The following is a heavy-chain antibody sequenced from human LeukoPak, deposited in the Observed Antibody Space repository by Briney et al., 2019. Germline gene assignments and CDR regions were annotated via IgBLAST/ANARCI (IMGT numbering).Heavy chain of an antibody. J-gene: IGHJ4*02. CDR2: IYTSGST. Sequence: SQTLSLTCTVSGDSISSGSYYGSWIRQPAGKGLEWIGRIYTSGSTNYNPSLKSRVTMSVDTSKNQFSLKLSSVTAADTAVYYCAREPLAGSFDYWGQGTLVTVSS. CDR3: AREPLAGSFDY. D-gene: IGHD7-27*01. CDR1: GDSISSGSYY. V-gene: IGHV4-61*02.